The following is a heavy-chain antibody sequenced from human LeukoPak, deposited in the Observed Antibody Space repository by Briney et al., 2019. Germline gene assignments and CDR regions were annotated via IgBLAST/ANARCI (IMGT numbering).Heavy chain of an antibody. V-gene: IGHV4-34*01. CDR3: GVVAANYYYYGMDV. D-gene: IGHD2-15*01. CDR2: INHSGST. Sequence: SETLSLTCAVYGGSFSGYYWSWIRQPPGKGLEWIGEINHSGSTNYNPSLKSRVTISVDTSKNQFSLKLSSVTAADTAVYYCGVVAANYYYYGMDVWGQGTTVTVSS. CDR1: GGSFSGYY. J-gene: IGHJ6*02.